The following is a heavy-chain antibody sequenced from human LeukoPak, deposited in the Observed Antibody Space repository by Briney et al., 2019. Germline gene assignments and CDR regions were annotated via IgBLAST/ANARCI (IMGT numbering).Heavy chain of an antibody. CDR1: DDSITMYY. D-gene: IGHD5-12*01. CDR2: IYTSGST. CDR3: ARDRSAYDYDKRWFYYYMDV. V-gene: IGHV4-4*07. Sequence: SETLSLTCSVSDDSITMYYWTWIRQPAGKGLEWIGRIYTSGSTNYNPSLKSRVTISVDTSKNQFSLKLSSVPAADTAVYYCARDRSAYDYDKRWFYYYMDVWGKGTTVTISS. J-gene: IGHJ6*03.